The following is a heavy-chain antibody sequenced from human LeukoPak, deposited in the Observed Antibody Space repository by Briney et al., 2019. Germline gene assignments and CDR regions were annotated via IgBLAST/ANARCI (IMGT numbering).Heavy chain of an antibody. J-gene: IGHJ6*03. Sequence: GGSLRLSCAASGFTVRDYVMTWARQAPGKGLEWVSSISASGAMTYYADSVKGRFTVSRDNAKNSLYLQMNSLRAEDTAVYYCARIWGSIAARYYYYYMDVWGKGTTVTVSS. D-gene: IGHD6-6*01. CDR1: GFTVRDYV. CDR3: ARIWGSIAARYYYYYMDV. CDR2: ISASGAMT. V-gene: IGHV3-23*01.